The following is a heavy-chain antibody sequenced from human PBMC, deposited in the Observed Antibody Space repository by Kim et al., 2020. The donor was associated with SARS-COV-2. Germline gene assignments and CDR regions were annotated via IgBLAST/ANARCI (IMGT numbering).Heavy chain of an antibody. J-gene: IGHJ6*02. Sequence: SETLSLTCTVSGGSISSYYWSWIRQPPGKGLEWIGYIYYSGSTIYNPSLKSRVTISVDTSKNQFSLKLSSVTAADTAVYYCARENSLPHDSSGYRTSRGYGMDVWGQGTTVTVSS. CDR1: GGSISSYY. V-gene: IGHV4-59*13. CDR3: ARENSLPHDSSGYRTSRGYGMDV. D-gene: IGHD3-22*01. CDR2: IYYSGST.